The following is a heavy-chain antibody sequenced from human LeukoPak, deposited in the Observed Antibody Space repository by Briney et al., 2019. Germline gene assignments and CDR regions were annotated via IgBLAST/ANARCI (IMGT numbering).Heavy chain of an antibody. Sequence: SVKVSCKASGGTFSSYAISWVRQAPGQGLEWMGGIIPIFGTANYAQKFQGRVTITADESTSTAYMELSSLRSGDTAVYYCARAPRPQAAVDPWGQGTLVTVSS. J-gene: IGHJ5*02. CDR1: GGTFSSYA. V-gene: IGHV1-69*13. CDR2: IIPIFGTA. CDR3: ARAPRPQAAVDP. D-gene: IGHD6-25*01.